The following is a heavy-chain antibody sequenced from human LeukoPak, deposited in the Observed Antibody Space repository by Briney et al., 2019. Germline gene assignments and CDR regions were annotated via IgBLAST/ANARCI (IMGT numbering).Heavy chain of an antibody. V-gene: IGHV1-8*01. CDR3: ATDLLTGDDWYFDL. Sequence: ASVKVSCKASGYTFTSYDINWVRQATGQGLEWMGWMNPNSGNTGYAQKFQGRVTITADTSTDTAYMELSSLRSEDTAVYYCATDLLTGDDWYFDLWGRGTLVTVSS. J-gene: IGHJ2*01. CDR1: GYTFTSYD. D-gene: IGHD7-27*01. CDR2: MNPNSGNT.